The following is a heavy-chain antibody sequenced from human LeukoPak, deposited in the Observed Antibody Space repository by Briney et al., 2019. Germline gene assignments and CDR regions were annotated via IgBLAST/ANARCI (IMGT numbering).Heavy chain of an antibody. CDR3: AKWSDYANAFDI. D-gene: IGHD4-17*01. V-gene: IGHV4-59*01. CDR1: GGSITSYY. Sequence: PSETLSLTCTVSGGSITSYYWSWIRQSPGKGLEWIGHIYYSRSTNYSPSLKSRVTISIDTSRKQFSLKVSSVTAADTAMYCCAKWSDYANAFDIWGQGTVVIVSS. CDR2: IYYSRST. J-gene: IGHJ3*02.